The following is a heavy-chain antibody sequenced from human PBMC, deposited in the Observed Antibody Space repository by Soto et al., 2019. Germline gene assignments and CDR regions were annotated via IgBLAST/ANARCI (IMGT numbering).Heavy chain of an antibody. D-gene: IGHD2-15*01. Sequence: GGSLRLSCAASGFTFSSYSMNWVRQAPGKGLEWVSYISSSSSTIYYADSVKGRFTISRDNAKNSLYLQMNSLRDEDTAVYYCARDSGAEEDIVFASRAFDIWGQGTMVTVSS. CDR1: GFTFSSYS. J-gene: IGHJ3*02. V-gene: IGHV3-48*02. CDR2: ISSSSSTI. CDR3: ARDSGAEEDIVFASRAFDI.